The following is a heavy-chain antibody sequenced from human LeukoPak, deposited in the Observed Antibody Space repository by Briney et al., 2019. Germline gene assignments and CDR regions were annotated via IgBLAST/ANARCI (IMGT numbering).Heavy chain of an antibody. Sequence: GGSLRLPCSASGFTFSSHGMNWVRQAPGKGLEWVSGISPNGVITYYADSVKGRFTISRDNSKGKVYLQMNSLRPEDTAVYYCAKDHAWLNYGNWGRGALVTVSS. D-gene: IGHD5-24*01. CDR3: AKDHAWLNYGN. CDR2: ISPNGVIT. J-gene: IGHJ4*02. CDR1: GFTFSSHG. V-gene: IGHV3-23*01.